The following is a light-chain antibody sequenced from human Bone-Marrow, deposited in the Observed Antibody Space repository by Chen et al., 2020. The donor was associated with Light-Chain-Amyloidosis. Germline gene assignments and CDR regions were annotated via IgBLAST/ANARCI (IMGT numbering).Light chain of an antibody. J-gene: IGKJ1*01. CDR1: QAMSNY. Sequence: DIQLTQSPSFLSAAVGDRVTITCRASQAMSNYLAWYQEKPGKAPKLLIYGAYLLQSGVPSRFSGSGSGTECTLTSSNLQPEDFATYYCQQFNSYPRTFGQGTKVEIK. CDR3: QQFNSYPRT. V-gene: IGKV1-9*01. CDR2: GAY.